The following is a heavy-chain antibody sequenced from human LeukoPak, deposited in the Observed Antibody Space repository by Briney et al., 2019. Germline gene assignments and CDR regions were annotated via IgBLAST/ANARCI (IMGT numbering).Heavy chain of an antibody. CDR3: ARHSRAHIVVVTAIDY. Sequence: SQTLSLTCTVSGGSISSGDYYWSWIRQPPGKGLEWIGYIYYSGSTYYNPSLKSRVTISVDTSKNQFSLELSSVTAADTAVYYCARHSRAHIVVVTAIDYWGQGTLVTVSS. D-gene: IGHD2-21*02. J-gene: IGHJ4*02. CDR2: IYYSGST. CDR1: GGSISSGDYY. V-gene: IGHV4-30-4*01.